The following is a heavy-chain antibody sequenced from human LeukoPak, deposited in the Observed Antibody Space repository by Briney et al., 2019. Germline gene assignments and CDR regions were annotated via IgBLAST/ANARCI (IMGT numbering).Heavy chain of an antibody. CDR1: GYTFPSYG. J-gene: IGHJ4*02. V-gene: IGHV1-18*01. CDR2: VSAYNGNT. CDR3: ARDVYYYDSSGYPVGY. D-gene: IGHD3-22*01. Sequence: RWASVKVSCKASGYTFPSYGIRWVRQAPGQGLEWMGWVSAYNGNTNYAQKLQGRVTMTTDTSTSTAYMELRSLRSDDTAVYYCARDVYYYDSSGYPVGYWGQGTLVTVSS.